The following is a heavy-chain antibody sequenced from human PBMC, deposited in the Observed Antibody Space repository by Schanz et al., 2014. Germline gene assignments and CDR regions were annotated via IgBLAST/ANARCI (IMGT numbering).Heavy chain of an antibody. J-gene: IGHJ4*02. Sequence: EVLLLESGGSVERPGGSLRLSCAASGFIFDDYGMSWVRQVPGKGLEWVSGINWNGGDTSYADSVKGRFIISRDNAKNSLYLEMNSLRAEDTALYYCARDAVTSVLTPGFYYWGQGTLVTVSS. V-gene: IGHV3-20*04. CDR2: INWNGGDT. CDR3: ARDAVTSVLTPGFYY. CDR1: GFIFDDYG. D-gene: IGHD4-17*01.